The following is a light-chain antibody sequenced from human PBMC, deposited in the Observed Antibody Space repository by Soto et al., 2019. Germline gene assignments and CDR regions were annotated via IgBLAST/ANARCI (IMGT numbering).Light chain of an antibody. J-gene: IGLJ1*01. Sequence: QPVLTQPASASGSPGQSITISCTGTSSDVGSYNLVSWYQQHPGKAPKLMIYEVSKRPSGVSNRFSGSKSGNTASLTISGLQAEDEADYYCCSYAGSSGGYVFGTGTKLTVL. V-gene: IGLV2-23*02. CDR2: EVS. CDR1: SSDVGSYNL. CDR3: CSYAGSSGGYV.